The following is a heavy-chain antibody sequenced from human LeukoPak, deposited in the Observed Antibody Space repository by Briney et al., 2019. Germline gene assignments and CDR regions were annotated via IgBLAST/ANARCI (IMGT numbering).Heavy chain of an antibody. J-gene: IGHJ4*02. CDR2: IYSGGST. CDR1: GFTVSSNY. D-gene: IGHD6-19*01. Sequence: GGSLRLSCAASGFTVSSNYMSWVRQAPGKGLEWVSVIYSGGSTYYADSVKGRFTISRDNSKNTLYLQMNSLRAEDTAVYYCARMRFVAGIGAIDYWGQGTLVTVSS. CDR3: ARMRFVAGIGAIDY. V-gene: IGHV3-66*01.